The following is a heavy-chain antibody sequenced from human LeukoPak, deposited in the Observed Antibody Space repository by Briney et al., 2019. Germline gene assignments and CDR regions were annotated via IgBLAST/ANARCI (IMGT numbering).Heavy chain of an antibody. V-gene: IGHV4-39*02. D-gene: IGHD6-25*01. CDR1: GGSISSNNYY. CDR3: ARDGIAAISGMDV. Sequence: SETLSLTCTVSGGSISSNNYYWGWLRQPPGKGLEWIGNIYYRGSTYYNPSLKGRVTISVDTSKNQFSLKMTSVTAADTALYFCARDGIAAISGMDVWGQGTTVIVSS. CDR2: IYYRGST. J-gene: IGHJ6*02.